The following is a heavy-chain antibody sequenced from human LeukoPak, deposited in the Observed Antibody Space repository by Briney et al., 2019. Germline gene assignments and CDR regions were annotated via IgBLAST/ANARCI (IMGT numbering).Heavy chain of an antibody. CDR1: GFTFSSYA. D-gene: IGHD3-22*01. V-gene: IGHV3-30-3*01. J-gene: IGHJ4*02. Sequence: GGSRRLSWAASGFTFSSYAMHWVRQAPGKGLEWVALISYDGSDEYYADSVKGRFTISRDNSKNTLYLQMNSLRDEDTAVYYCARGDYYDSSGYAPYSFDYWGQGTLVTVSS. CDR3: ARGDYYDSSGYAPYSFDY. CDR2: ISYDGSDE.